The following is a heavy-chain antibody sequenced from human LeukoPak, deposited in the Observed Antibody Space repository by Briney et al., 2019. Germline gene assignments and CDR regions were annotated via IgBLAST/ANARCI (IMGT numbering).Heavy chain of an antibody. CDR1: GGSISSNKYY. D-gene: IGHD6-13*01. Sequence: PSETLSLTCTVSGGSISSNKYYWGWIRQPPGKGLEWIGSIYYSWSTYYNPTLKSRVTIFVDTSKNQFSLKLDSVTAADSAVYYCARDSSSWAGYFDYWGQGTLVTVSS. CDR2: IYYSWST. J-gene: IGHJ4*02. CDR3: ARDSSSWAGYFDY. V-gene: IGHV4-39*07.